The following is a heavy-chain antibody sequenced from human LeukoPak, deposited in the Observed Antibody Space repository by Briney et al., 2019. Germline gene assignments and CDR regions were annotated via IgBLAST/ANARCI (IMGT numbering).Heavy chain of an antibody. CDR1: GFTFSTYW. CDR3: ARDRGTYGVLNY. Sequence: GGSLRLSCVASGFTFSTYWMYWVRQAPGKGLVWVARINTDASSTTYADSVKGRFTISRDNAKNTLYLQMNSLRAEDTAVYYCARDRGTYGVLNYWGQGTLVSVSS. V-gene: IGHV3-74*01. D-gene: IGHD3-3*01. J-gene: IGHJ4*02. CDR2: INTDASST.